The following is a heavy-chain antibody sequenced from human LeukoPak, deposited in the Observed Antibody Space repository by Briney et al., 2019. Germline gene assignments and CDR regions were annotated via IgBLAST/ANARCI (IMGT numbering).Heavy chain of an antibody. V-gene: IGHV3-23*01. CDR2: ISGSGGST. D-gene: IGHD3-3*01. CDR1: GFTFSSYA. CDR3: AKGEGDDFWSGFDY. J-gene: IGHJ4*02. Sequence: GGSLRLSCAASGFTFSSYAMSWVRQAPGKGLEWVSAISGSGGSTYYADSVKGRFTISRDNSKNTLYLQMNSLRAEDTALYYCAKGEGDDFWSGFDYWGQGTLVTVSS.